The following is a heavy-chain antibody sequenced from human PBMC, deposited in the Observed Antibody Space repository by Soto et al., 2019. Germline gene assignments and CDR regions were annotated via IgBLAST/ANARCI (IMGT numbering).Heavy chain of an antibody. CDR2: ISDGGDLT. CDR3: ARRVIGSSRAFDI. J-gene: IGHJ3*02. Sequence: VQLLESGGGLAQPGGSLRLSCAASGFAFTGHPMSWVRQAPEKGLEWVAGISDGGDLTYNADSVKGRFPISRDNARNTLYVQMNSLRAEDTAVYYCARRVIGSSRAFDIWGQGTMVTVSS. CDR1: GFAFTGHP. V-gene: IGHV3-23*01. D-gene: IGHD3-10*01.